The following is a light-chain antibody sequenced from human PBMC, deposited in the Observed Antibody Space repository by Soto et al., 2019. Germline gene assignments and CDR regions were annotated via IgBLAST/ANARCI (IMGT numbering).Light chain of an antibody. V-gene: IGLV1-47*02. CDR1: SSNLGSNY. J-gene: IGLJ1*01. CDR2: SYN. Sequence: QSVLTQPPSASGTPGQRVTISCSGSSSNLGSNYVYWYQQLPGTAPKLLIYSYNQRPSGVPDRFSVSKSATSASLAISGLRSEDEADYHCAAWDDSLSAYVFGTGTKLTVL. CDR3: AAWDDSLSAYV.